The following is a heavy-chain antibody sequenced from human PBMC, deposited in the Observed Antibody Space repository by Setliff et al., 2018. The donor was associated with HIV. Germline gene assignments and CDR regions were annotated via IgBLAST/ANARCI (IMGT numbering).Heavy chain of an antibody. Sequence: PGGSLRLSCADPKLTFHGYAVSWVRQVPGKGLEWVSSIGGSGAVTYYAASVKGRFTISRDNLKHILYLQMGNLRAEDTAVYYCTKGVQRLRPYYFDSWGQGTLVTVSS. D-gene: IGHD4-17*01. CDR1: KLTFHGYA. CDR3: TKGVQRLRPYYFDS. V-gene: IGHV3-23*01. CDR2: IGGSGAVT. J-gene: IGHJ4*02.